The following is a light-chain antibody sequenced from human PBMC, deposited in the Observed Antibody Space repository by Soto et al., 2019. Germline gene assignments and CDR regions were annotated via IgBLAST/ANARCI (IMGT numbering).Light chain of an antibody. CDR1: SSDVGGYNY. CDR2: EVS. CDR3: SSYASSSTFL. Sequence: QSVLTQPASVSGSPGQSITISCTGSSSDVGGYNYVSWYQQYPGKAPKLMIHEVSNRPSGVSNRFSGSKSGNTASLTISGLQPEDEGDYYCSSYASSSTFLFGGGTQLTVL. V-gene: IGLV2-14*01. J-gene: IGLJ2*01.